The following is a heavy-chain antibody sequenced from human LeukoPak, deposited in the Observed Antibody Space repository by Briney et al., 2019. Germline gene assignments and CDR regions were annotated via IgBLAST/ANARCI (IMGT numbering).Heavy chain of an antibody. J-gene: IGHJ4*02. CDR1: VDSFSSYY. D-gene: IGHD6-25*01. CDR2: IHYSGST. CDR3: ARESVAAAGIDY. Sequence: PSETLSLTCSVSVDSFSSYYWTWIRQPPGKALEWIGYIHYSGSTKYNPSLTSRVTISIDTSKNQFSLKLISVTAADTAFYYCARESVAAAGIDYWGQGTLVTVSS. V-gene: IGHV4-59*01.